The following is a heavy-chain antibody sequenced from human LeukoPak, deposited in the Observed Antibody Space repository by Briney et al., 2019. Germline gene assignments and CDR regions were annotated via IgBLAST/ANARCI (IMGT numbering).Heavy chain of an antibody. CDR3: VKPNLAVAGTRYFDY. Sequence: PGRSLRLSCSASGFTFNNYPMHWVRRAPGKGLEYVSAINSNGDSTYNADSVKGRFTISRDNSKNTLYLQMSSLRVEDTAVYYCVKPNLAVAGTRYFDYWGQGTLVTVSS. CDR2: INSNGDST. CDR1: GFTFNNYP. J-gene: IGHJ4*02. V-gene: IGHV3-64D*06. D-gene: IGHD6-19*01.